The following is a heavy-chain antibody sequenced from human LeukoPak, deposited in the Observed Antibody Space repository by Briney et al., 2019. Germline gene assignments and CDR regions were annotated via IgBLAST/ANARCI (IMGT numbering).Heavy chain of an antibody. Sequence: GGSLRLSCAASGFNFRSQGMHWVRQAPGKGLEWVAVAYDDASNQYYAESVKGRFTVSKDNSKNTLYIQMNSLRAEDTAVYYCATGGRYYYDQWGQGTLVTVSS. J-gene: IGHJ4*02. V-gene: IGHV3-33*01. CDR2: AYDDASNQ. CDR3: ATGGRYYYDQ. D-gene: IGHD3-22*01. CDR1: GFNFRSQG.